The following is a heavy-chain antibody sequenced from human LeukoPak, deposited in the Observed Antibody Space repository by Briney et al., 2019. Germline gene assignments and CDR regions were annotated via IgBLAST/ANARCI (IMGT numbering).Heavy chain of an antibody. CDR1: GFTFSAYS. CDR2: INGDGSST. D-gene: IGHD2-15*01. CDR3: GGGGGRVEV. J-gene: IGHJ4*02. V-gene: IGHV3-74*01. Sequence: GGSLRLSCAASGFTFSAYSMHWVRQVPGRGLFWVSRINGDGSSTVYVDSVKGRFTISRDNAKNTVDLQMNSLRTEDTAVYYCGGGGGRVEVWSQGTLVTVSS.